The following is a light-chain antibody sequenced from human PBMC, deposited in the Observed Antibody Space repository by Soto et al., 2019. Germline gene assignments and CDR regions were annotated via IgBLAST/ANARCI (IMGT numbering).Light chain of an antibody. CDR3: QQYNLYSWT. CDR1: QSISVW. Sequence: DIQMTQSPSTLSASVGDRVTITCRASQSISVWLAWYQQKPGKAPNLLIYKASTLQSGVPSRFSGSGSGTEFTLTISSLQPDDFATYYCQQYNLYSWTIGQGTKVEI. CDR2: KAS. V-gene: IGKV1-5*03. J-gene: IGKJ1*01.